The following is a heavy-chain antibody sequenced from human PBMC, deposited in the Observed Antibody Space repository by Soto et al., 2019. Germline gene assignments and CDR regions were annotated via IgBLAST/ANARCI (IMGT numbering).Heavy chain of an antibody. D-gene: IGHD2-15*01. Sequence: GRPIRLPKAASGFNVRSSYVRRVRQATGKGLEWVAILYTGTDTVYADSVKGRFTISRDSSKNTLYLQMHSLRAEDTAMYFCARSRYTGPYSGRFLAYWGQGSLVTVSS. V-gene: IGHV3-53*01. CDR2: LYTGTDT. CDR3: ARSRYTGPYSGRFLAY. J-gene: IGHJ4*02. CDR1: GFNVRSSY.